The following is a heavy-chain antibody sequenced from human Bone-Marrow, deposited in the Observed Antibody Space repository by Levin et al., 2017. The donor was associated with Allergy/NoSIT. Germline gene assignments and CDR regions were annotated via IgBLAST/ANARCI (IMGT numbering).Heavy chain of an antibody. Sequence: GGSLRLSCAASGFTFSSYAMSWVRQAPGKGLEWVAAISGSGVTTYYADSVKGRFTISRDNSKNTLYLQMNSLRVEDTAVYHCAKVKTPTYYFDFWGQGTLVTVSS. CDR2: ISGSGVTT. CDR1: GFTFSSYA. J-gene: IGHJ4*02. V-gene: IGHV3-23*01. D-gene: IGHD2-15*01. CDR3: AKVKTPTYYFDF.